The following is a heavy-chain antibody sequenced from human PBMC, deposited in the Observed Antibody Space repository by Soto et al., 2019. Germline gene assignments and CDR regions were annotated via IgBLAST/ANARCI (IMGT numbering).Heavy chain of an antibody. CDR3: ARDYDYIWGRPRNYCFDP. Sequence: ASVKVSCKASGYTFTSYAMHWVRQAPGQRLEWMGWINAGNGNTKYSQKFQGRVTITRDTSASTAYMELSSLRSEDTAVYYCARDYDYIWGRPRNYCFDPWGQGTLVTVSS. CDR1: GYTFTSYA. D-gene: IGHD3-16*01. J-gene: IGHJ5*02. CDR2: INAGNGNT. V-gene: IGHV1-3*01.